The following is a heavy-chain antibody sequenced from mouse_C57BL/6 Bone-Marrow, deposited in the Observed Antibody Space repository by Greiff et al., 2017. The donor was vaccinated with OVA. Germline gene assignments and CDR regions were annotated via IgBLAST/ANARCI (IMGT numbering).Heavy chain of an antibody. CDR3: ARPRYYYGTSWFAY. V-gene: IGHV1-9*01. CDR2: ILPGSGST. CDR1: GYTFTGYW. Sequence: VKLMESGAELLKPGASVKLSCKATGYTFTGYWIEWVKQRPGHGLEWIGEILPGSGSTNYNEKFKGKATFTADTSSNTAYMQLSSLTTEDSAIYYCARPRYYYGTSWFAYWGQGTLVTVSA. D-gene: IGHD1-1*01. J-gene: IGHJ3*01.